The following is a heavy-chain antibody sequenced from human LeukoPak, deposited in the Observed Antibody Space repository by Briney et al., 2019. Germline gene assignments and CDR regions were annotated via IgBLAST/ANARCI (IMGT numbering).Heavy chain of an antibody. Sequence: ASVKVSCKVSGYTLTELSMHWVRQAPGKGLEWMGGSDPEDGETIYAQKFQGRVTMTEDTSTDTAYMELSSLRSEDTAVYYCATGSTTTLLYYYGMDVWGQGTTVTVSS. D-gene: IGHD4-17*01. CDR2: SDPEDGET. V-gene: IGHV1-24*01. CDR1: GYTLTELS. CDR3: ATGSTTTLLYYYGMDV. J-gene: IGHJ6*02.